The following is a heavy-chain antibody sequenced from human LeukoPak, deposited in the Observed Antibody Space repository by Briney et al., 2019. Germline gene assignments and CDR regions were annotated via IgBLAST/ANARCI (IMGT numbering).Heavy chain of an antibody. V-gene: IGHV4-59*01. CDR2: IYYSGST. D-gene: IGHD2/OR15-2a*01. J-gene: IGHJ4*02. CDR3: AREAIGRVDY. CDR1: GDSISNYY. Sequence: SETLSLTCTVSGDSISNYYGSWIRQPPGQGLEWIGYIYYSGSTNYNPSLKSRVTISVDTSKKHFSLKPSSVTAADTAVYYCAREAIGRVDYWGQGILVTVSS.